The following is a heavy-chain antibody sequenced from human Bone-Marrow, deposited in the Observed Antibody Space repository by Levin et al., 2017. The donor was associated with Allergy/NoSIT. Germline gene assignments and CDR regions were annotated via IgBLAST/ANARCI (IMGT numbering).Heavy chain of an antibody. D-gene: IGHD2-15*01. CDR3: ACDRGSGVDANDAFDV. V-gene: IGHV3-23*01. Sequence: GGSLRLSCAASGFTFSTYAMNWVRQAPGKGPEWVSSISASGDYTYFADSVKGRFTISRDNSENTLFLQMNSLRAEDTAVYYCACDRGSGVDANDAFDVWGQGTMVTVSS. J-gene: IGHJ3*01. CDR1: GFTFSTYA. CDR2: ISASGDYT.